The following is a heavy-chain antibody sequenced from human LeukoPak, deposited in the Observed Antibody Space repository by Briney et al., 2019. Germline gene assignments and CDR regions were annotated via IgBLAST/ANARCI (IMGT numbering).Heavy chain of an antibody. J-gene: IGHJ6*02. CDR1: GFTFSSYG. D-gene: IGHD3-9*01. CDR3: AKDTPNYDILTGYLHRCYYYYGMDV. CDR2: ISYDGSNK. Sequence: GGSLRLSCAASGFTFSSYGMHWVRQAPGKALEWVAGISYDGSNKYYTDSVKGRFTISRDNSKNTLYLQMNSLRAEDTAVYYCAKDTPNYDILTGYLHRCYYYYGMDVWGQRTTVTVSS. V-gene: IGHV3-30*18.